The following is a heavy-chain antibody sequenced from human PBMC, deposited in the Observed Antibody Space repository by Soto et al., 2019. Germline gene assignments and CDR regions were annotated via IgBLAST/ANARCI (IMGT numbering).Heavy chain of an antibody. D-gene: IGHD3-22*01. CDR2: ISGSGGST. CDR3: AITSRDYYDSSGYP. V-gene: IGHV3-23*01. J-gene: IGHJ5*02. CDR1: GFIFSNYA. Sequence: PGGSLRVSCAASGFIFSNYAMSWVRQAPGKGLEWVSAISGSGGSTYYADSVKGRFTISRDNSKNTLFLQMNSLRAEDTAVYYCAITSRDYYDSSGYPWGQGTQVTFS.